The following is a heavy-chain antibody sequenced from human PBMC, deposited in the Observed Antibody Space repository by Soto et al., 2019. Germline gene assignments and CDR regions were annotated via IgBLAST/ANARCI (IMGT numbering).Heavy chain of an antibody. CDR2: ISGSGGST. V-gene: IGHV3-23*01. Sequence: PGGSLRLSCAASGFTFNTYAMSWVRQAPGKGLEWVSGISGSGGSTYYADSVKGRFTISRDNSKNTLYLQMNSLRAEDTAVYYCARTRTAFYRYYFDSWGQGALVTVSS. D-gene: IGHD2-21*02. CDR1: GFTFNTYA. CDR3: ARTRTAFYRYYFDS. J-gene: IGHJ4*02.